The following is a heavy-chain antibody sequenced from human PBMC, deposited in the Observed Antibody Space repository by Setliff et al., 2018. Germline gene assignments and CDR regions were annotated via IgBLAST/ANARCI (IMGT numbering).Heavy chain of an antibody. Sequence: ASVKVSCKASQYTFTAYYLHWVRQAPGQGLEWMGWINPNNGGTRYAQKFQGRVTMTRDTSISTGYMELSRLRYDDTAVYYCARSPTRTTGSHYLGYYYYYMDFWGKGTAVTVSS. CDR1: QYTFTAYY. CDR3: ARSPTRTTGSHYLGYYYYYMDF. V-gene: IGHV1-2*02. CDR2: INPNNGGT. J-gene: IGHJ6*03. D-gene: IGHD1-1*01.